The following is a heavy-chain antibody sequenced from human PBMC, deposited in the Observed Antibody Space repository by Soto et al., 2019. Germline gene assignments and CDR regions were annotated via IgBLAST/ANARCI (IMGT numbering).Heavy chain of an antibody. CDR1: GFTFTSTA. CDR2: IVVGGGNT. D-gene: IGHD3-22*01. J-gene: IGHJ6*02. CDR3: AATYYDSSGYYPLYYFYYGLDA. V-gene: IGHV1-58*01. Sequence: SVKVSCKASGFTFTSTAVQCVRQARGQRLEWIGWIVVGGGNTTYAQKFQDRATITRDKSTSTAYMELSSLTSEDAAVYYCAATYYDSSGYYPLYYFYYGLDAWGQGTTVTVSS.